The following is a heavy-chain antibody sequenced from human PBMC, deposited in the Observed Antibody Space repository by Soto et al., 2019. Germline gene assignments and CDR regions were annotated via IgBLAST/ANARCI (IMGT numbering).Heavy chain of an antibody. J-gene: IGHJ1*01. CDR2: ISYDGSDK. CDR1: GFTFSSYG. Sequence: QVQLVESGGGVVQPGRSLRLSCAASGFTFSSYGMHWVRQAPGKGLEWVAVISYDGSDKYYADSVKGRFTISRDNSNNPLYVQMDSLKAEDTSVYYCAKVVVVATTNFQHRRQGTPLTVSS. CDR3: AKVVVVATTNFQH. V-gene: IGHV3-30*18. D-gene: IGHD2-15*01.